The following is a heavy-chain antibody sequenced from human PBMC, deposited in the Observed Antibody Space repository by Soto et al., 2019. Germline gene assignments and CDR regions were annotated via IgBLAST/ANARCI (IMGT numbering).Heavy chain of an antibody. CDR1: GYTFTSYA. Sequence: SVKVSCKASGYTFTSYAMHWVRQAPGQRLEWMGWINAGNGNTKYSQKFQGRVTITRDTSASTAHMELSSLRSEDTAVYYCARGGPQVTYYEILTGLHTPTNYWGQRTPVTGSA. J-gene: IGHJ4*02. V-gene: IGHV1-3*01. D-gene: IGHD3-9*01. CDR2: INAGNGNT. CDR3: ARGGPQVTYYEILTGLHTPTNY.